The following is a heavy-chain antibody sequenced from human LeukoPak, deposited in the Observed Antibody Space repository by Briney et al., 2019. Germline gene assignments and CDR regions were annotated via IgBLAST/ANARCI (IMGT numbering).Heavy chain of an antibody. CDR3: ARDFSSSSSVSYYYYMDV. Sequence: SETLSLTCTVSGDSITSSSYYWGWIRQPPGKGLEWLGTIYYRGTTYYNPSLKSRVTISVDTSKNQFSLRLNSVTAADTAVYYCARDFSSSSSVSYYYYMDVWGKGTTVAVSS. V-gene: IGHV4-39*07. CDR2: IYYRGTT. D-gene: IGHD6-6*01. CDR1: GDSITSSSYY. J-gene: IGHJ6*03.